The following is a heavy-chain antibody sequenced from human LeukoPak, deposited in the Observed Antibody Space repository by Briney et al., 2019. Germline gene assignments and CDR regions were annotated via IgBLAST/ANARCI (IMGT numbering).Heavy chain of an antibody. J-gene: IGHJ4*02. V-gene: IGHV1-18*01. D-gene: IGHD3-3*01. CDR1: GYTFTSYG. Sequence: ASVKVSRKASGYTFTSYGISWVRQAPGQGLEWMGWISAYNGNTNYAQKLQGRVTMTTDTSTSTAYMELRSLRSDDTAVYYCARQGHYDFWSGYPDDYWGQGTLVTVSS. CDR2: ISAYNGNT. CDR3: ARQGHYDFWSGYPDDY.